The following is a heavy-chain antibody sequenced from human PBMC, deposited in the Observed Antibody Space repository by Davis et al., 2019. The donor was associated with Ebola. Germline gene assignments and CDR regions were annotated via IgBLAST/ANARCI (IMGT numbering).Heavy chain of an antibody. CDR1: GDSIRSNIW. Sequence: MPSETLSLTCVVSGDSIRSNIWYNWVRQTPGKGLEWIGDIYQSGTTNYNPSLKSRVTMSVDKSENHLSLKLISVTAADTAVYFCATYGGEGSYFDNWGQGTLVSVSS. CDR2: IYQSGTT. J-gene: IGHJ4*02. V-gene: IGHV4-4*02. CDR3: ATYGGEGSYFDN. D-gene: IGHD4-23*01.